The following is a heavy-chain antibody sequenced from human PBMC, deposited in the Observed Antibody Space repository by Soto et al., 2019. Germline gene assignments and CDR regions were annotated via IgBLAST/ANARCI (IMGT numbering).Heavy chain of an antibody. CDR3: ASVITDFPLDY. J-gene: IGHJ4*02. CDR2: ISYDGSNK. CDR1: GFTFSSYG. V-gene: IGHV3-30*03. Sequence: GGSLRLSCAASGFTFSSYGMHWVRQAPGKGLEWVAVISYDGSNKYYADSVKGRFTISRDNSKNTLYLQMNSLRAEDTAVYYCASVITDFPLDYWGQGTLVTVSS. D-gene: IGHD3-22*01.